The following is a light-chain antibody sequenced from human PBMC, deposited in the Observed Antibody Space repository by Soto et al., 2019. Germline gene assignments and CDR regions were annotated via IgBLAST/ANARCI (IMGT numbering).Light chain of an antibody. CDR2: DAS. V-gene: IGKV1-33*01. CDR1: ENINND. CDR3: QQYENLPT. J-gene: IGKJ5*01. Sequence: IQMTQSPSSLSSSVGDRVTITCQASENINNDLNWYQQKPGRAPKLLIYDASNLEAGVPSGFRGSGSGTDFTFTISRLPPEDTATYYCQQYENLPTFGQGTRLEIK.